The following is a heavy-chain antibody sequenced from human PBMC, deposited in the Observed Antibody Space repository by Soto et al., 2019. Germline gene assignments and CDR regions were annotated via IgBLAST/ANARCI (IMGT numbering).Heavy chain of an antibody. CDR2: IYYTGST. D-gene: IGHD3-22*01. Sequence: PSETLSLTCTVSGGSISRTSYYRGWVRQPPGTGLEWIGSIYYTGSTYDNPSLKSRVTMSVDTSKNQFSLRLSSVTAADTALYYCARLFYYRSGHFYFARWGRGTLVPVSS. J-gene: IGHJ4*02. CDR3: ARLFYYRSGHFYFAR. CDR1: GGSISRTSYY. V-gene: IGHV4-39*01.